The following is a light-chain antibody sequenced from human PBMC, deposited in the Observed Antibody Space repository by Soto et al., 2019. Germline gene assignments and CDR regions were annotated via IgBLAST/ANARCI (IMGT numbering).Light chain of an antibody. J-gene: IGKJ1*01. CDR3: QQYYSSPRT. V-gene: IGKV4-1*01. CDR1: QSVLNSSNNKNY. Sequence: DIVMTQSPDSLAVSLGERATINCKSSQSVLNSSNNKNYLTWYQQKPGQPPKLLIYWASTRESGVPDRFSGSGSGTEFTLTISSLQAEDVAVYYCQQYYSSPRTFGQGTKVESK. CDR2: WAS.